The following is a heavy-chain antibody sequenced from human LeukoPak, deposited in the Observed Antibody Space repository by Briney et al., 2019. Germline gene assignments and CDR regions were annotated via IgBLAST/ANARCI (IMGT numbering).Heavy chain of an antibody. V-gene: IGHV1-46*01. CDR3: ARDSNEVSGSSYYYYYYMDV. D-gene: IGHD3-10*01. CDR2: INPSGGST. CDR1: GYTFTSYY. Sequence: ASXXVSCKASGYTFTSYYMHWVRQAPGQGLEWMGIINPSGGSTSYAQKFQGRVTMTRDTSTSTVYMELSSLRSEDTAVYYCARDSNEVSGSSYYYYYYMDVWGKGTTVTVSS. J-gene: IGHJ6*03.